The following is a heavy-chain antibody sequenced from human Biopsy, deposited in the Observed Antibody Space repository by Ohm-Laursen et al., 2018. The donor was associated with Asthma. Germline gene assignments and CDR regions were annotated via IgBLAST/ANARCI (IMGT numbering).Heavy chain of an antibody. V-gene: IGHV3-30*18. CDR3: AKITTDRQKANNWFDP. CDR2: ISSDGSEK. Sequence: SSLRLSCAATGFSFSSYGMHWVRQAPGKGLEWVAAISSDGSEKYYADSVKGRFTVSRDSSRNTLYLQLSTLRVEDTAVYFCAKITTDRQKANNWFDPWGQGTLVTVSS. CDR1: GFSFSSYG. D-gene: IGHD3-22*01. J-gene: IGHJ5*02.